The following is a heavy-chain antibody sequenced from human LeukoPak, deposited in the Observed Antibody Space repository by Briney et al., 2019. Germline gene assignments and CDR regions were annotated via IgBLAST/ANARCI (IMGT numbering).Heavy chain of an antibody. CDR3: ARDSVYATNWYDP. V-gene: IGHV4-59*01. J-gene: IGHJ5*02. D-gene: IGHD2-8*01. CDR1: GASISSSN. CDR2: ITFSGGT. Sequence: SETLSLTCTVSGASISSSNWNWIRQAPGKGLEWIGYITFSGGTNYHPSLGSRVTISLDMSKNQFSLQLTSVTAADTAIYYCARDSVYATNWYDPWGQGTLVTVSS.